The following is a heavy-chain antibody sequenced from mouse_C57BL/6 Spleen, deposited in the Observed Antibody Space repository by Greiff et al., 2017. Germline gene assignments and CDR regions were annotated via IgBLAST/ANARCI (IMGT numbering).Heavy chain of an antibody. CDR2: IYPGDGDT. J-gene: IGHJ1*03. Sequence: QVQLKQSGAELVKPGASVKISCKASGYAFRSYWMNWVKQRPGKGLEWIGQIYPGDGDTNYNGKFKGKATLTADKSSSTAYMQLSSLTSEDSAVYFCARRIPDWYFDVWGTGTAVTVSS. V-gene: IGHV1-80*01. CDR3: ARRIPDWYFDV. CDR1: GYAFRSYW.